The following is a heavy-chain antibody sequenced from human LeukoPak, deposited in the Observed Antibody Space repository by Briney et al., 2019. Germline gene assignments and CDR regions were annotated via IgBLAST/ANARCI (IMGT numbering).Heavy chain of an antibody. Sequence: GASVKVSCTASGYTFTSYDINWVRQATGQGLEWMGWMNPYSSNTGFAQKFQGRVTMTRNTSISTAYMELSSLRSEDTAIYYCARTTTLPDYWGQRTLVTVSS. CDR2: MNPYSSNT. CDR1: GYTFTSYD. V-gene: IGHV1-8*01. J-gene: IGHJ4*02. D-gene: IGHD1-1*01. CDR3: ARTTTLPDY.